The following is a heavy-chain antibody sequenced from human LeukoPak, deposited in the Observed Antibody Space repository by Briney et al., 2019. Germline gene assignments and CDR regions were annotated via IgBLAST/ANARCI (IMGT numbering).Heavy chain of an antibody. V-gene: IGHV1-69*04. D-gene: IGHD3-22*01. CDR2: IIPILGIA. Sequence: ASVKVSCKASGGTFSSYAISWVRQAPGQGLEWMGRIIPILGIANYAQKFQGRVTMTEDTSTDTAYMELSSLRSEDTAVYYCTQYYYDSSGYFHFDYWGQGTLVTVSS. CDR1: GGTFSSYA. J-gene: IGHJ4*02. CDR3: TQYYYDSSGYFHFDY.